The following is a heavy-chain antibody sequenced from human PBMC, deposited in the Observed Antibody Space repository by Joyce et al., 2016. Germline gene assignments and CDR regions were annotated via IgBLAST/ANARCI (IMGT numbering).Heavy chain of an antibody. J-gene: IGHJ5*02. Sequence: EVQLVESGGGLVQPGGSLRLSCAASGFSFSVYWIHWVRQAPGKGLVGVSRINTDGSSTRFADSVKGRFTISRDNAKNTLYLQMNSLRAEDTAVYYCVRGISARPGGPNWFDPWGQGTLVTVSS. CDR1: GFSFSVYW. V-gene: IGHV3-74*01. D-gene: IGHD6-6*01. CDR3: VRGISARPGGPNWFDP. CDR2: INTDGSST.